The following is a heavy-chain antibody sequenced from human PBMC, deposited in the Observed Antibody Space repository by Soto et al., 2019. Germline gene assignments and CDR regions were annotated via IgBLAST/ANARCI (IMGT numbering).Heavy chain of an antibody. Sequence: ASVKVSCKASGYTFTSYAMHWVRQAPGQRLEWMGWINAGNGNTKYSQKFQGRVTITRDTSASTAYMELSSLRSEDTAVYYCAREDAVVVAAPSPGSYWGQGTLVTVSS. J-gene: IGHJ4*02. D-gene: IGHD2-15*01. CDR2: INAGNGNT. V-gene: IGHV1-3*01. CDR3: AREDAVVVAAPSPGSY. CDR1: GYTFTSYA.